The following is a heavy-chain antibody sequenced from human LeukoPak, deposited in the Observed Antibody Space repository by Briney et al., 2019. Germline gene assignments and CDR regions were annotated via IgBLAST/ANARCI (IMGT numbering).Heavy chain of an antibody. CDR1: GFTFTRHW. D-gene: IGHD4-17*01. J-gene: IGHJ4*02. Sequence: GESLKISCAASGFTFTRHWMGWVRQAPGKGLEWVASVKKDGNQYSVDSVKGRFIISRDNARNSLSLQMSSLRVEDTAIYFCARGPDYGDRLDYFDYWGQGTLVTVSS. CDR3: ARGPDYGDRLDYFDY. CDR2: VKKDGNQ. V-gene: IGHV3-7*01.